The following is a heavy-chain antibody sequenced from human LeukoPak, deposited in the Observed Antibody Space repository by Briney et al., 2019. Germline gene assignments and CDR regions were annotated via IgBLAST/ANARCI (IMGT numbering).Heavy chain of an antibody. D-gene: IGHD6-13*01. Sequence: SETLSLTCAVYGGSFSGYYRSWIRQPPGKGLEWIGEFNHIGSTNYNPSLKSRVTISVDTSKNQFSLRLTSVTAADTAIYYCARGSRSRWGYWGQGTLVTVSS. V-gene: IGHV4-34*01. CDR2: FNHIGST. CDR1: GGSFSGYY. CDR3: ARGSRSRWGY. J-gene: IGHJ1*01.